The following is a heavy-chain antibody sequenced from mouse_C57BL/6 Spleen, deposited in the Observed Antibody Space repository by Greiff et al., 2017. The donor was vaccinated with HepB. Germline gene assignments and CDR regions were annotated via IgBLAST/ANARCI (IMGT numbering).Heavy chain of an antibody. J-gene: IGHJ2*01. CDR3: ARRERSYYGSSYLYFDY. CDR2: ISNGGGST. Sequence: EVMLVESGGGLVQPGGSLKLSCAASGFTFSDYYMYWVRQTPEKRLEWVAYISNGGGSTYYPDTVKGRFTISRDNAKNTLYLQMSRLKSEDTAMYYCARRERSYYGSSYLYFDYWGQGTTLTVSS. CDR1: GFTFSDYY. D-gene: IGHD1-1*01. V-gene: IGHV5-12*01.